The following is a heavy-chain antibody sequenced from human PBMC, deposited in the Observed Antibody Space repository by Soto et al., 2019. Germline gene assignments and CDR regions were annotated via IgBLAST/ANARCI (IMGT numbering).Heavy chain of an antibody. CDR1: GGSISSGGYY. CDR3: ARGVTMVRGVIHTPYFDY. D-gene: IGHD3-10*01. Sequence: QVQLQESGPGLVKPSQTLSLTCTVSGGSISSGGYYWSWIRQHPGKGLEWIGYIYYSGSTYYNPSLTSRVTISVDTSKNQFSLELSSVTAADTAVYYCARGVTMVRGVIHTPYFDYWGQGTLVTVSS. CDR2: IYYSGST. V-gene: IGHV4-31*03. J-gene: IGHJ4*02.